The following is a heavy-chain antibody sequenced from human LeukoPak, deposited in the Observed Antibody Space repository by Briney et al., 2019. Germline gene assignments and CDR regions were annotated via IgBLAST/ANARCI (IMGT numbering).Heavy chain of an antibody. V-gene: IGHV5-51*01. CDR1: GYSFTSYW. CDR2: IYPGDSDT. J-gene: IGHJ4*02. D-gene: IGHD3-22*01. Sequence: GESLKISCKGSGYSFTSYWIGWVRQMPGKGLEWMGIIYPGDSDTRYSPSFQGQVTISADKSISTAYLQWSSLKASDTAMYYCARWGLNSGYSTRFDYWGQGTQVTVSS. CDR3: ARWGLNSGYSTRFDY.